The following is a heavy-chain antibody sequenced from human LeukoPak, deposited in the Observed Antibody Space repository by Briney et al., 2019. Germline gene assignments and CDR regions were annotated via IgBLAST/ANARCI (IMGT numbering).Heavy chain of an antibody. V-gene: IGHV3-23*01. CDR2: ITGSGAGT. CDR3: AKDPNGDYVGAFDM. J-gene: IGHJ3*02. Sequence: GGSLRLSCAASGLTLSAYALVWVRQAPGKGLEWVSAITGSGAGTYYADSVKGRFTISRGNSNNMLYLQMNSLRAEDTALYYCAKDPNGDYVGAFDMWGPGTMVVVSS. CDR1: GLTLSAYA. D-gene: IGHD4-17*01.